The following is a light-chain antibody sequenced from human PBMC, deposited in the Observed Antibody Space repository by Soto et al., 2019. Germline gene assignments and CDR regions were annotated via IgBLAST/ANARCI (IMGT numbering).Light chain of an antibody. Sequence: SYELTQPPSVSVSPGPTARITCSGDALPKQYAYWYQQKPGQAPVLVIYKDSERPSGIPERFSGPSSGTTVTLTISGVQAEDEADYYCQSADSSGPYVVFGGGTNVTV. CDR3: QSADSSGPYVV. CDR2: KDS. CDR1: ALPKQY. J-gene: IGLJ2*01. V-gene: IGLV3-25*03.